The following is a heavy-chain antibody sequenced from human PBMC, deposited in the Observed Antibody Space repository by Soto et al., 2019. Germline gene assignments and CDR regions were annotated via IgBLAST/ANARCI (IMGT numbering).Heavy chain of an antibody. CDR1: GFTFSNAW. J-gene: IGHJ6*02. D-gene: IGHD3-10*01. CDR3: TTGLALWFGELHLYYYYGMDV. CDR2: IKSKTDGGTT. V-gene: IGHV3-15*07. Sequence: GGSLRLSCATSGFTFSNAWVNWVRQAPGKGLEWVGRIKSKTDGGTTDYAAPVKGRFTISRDDSKNTLYLQMNSLKTEDTAVYYCTTGLALWFGELHLYYYYGMDVWGQGTTVTVSS.